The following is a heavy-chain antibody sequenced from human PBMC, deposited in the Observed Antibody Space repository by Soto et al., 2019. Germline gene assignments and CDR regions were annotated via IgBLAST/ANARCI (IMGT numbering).Heavy chain of an antibody. V-gene: IGHV3-23*01. CDR2: ISPNGQGI. J-gene: IGHJ4*02. CDR1: GFTVTSNG. CDR3: ARGIGYSAKDY. D-gene: IGHD1-1*01. Sequence: GGSLRLSCGVSGFTVTSNGVSWVRQAPGKGLEWVSAISPNGQGIWYADSVKGRFTISRDNAKNTLYLQMNSLRAEDTAVYYCARGIGYSAKDYWGQGTLVTVSS.